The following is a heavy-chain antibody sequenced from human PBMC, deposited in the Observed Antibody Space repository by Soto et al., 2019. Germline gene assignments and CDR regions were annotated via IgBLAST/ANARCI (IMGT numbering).Heavy chain of an antibody. CDR1: GFTFGQYS. CDR3: ATLLPNYSSGWYLDS. D-gene: IGHD6-19*01. CDR2: ISTAGGAI. Sequence: GGSLRLSCAASGFTFGQYSISWVRQAPGKGLEWISYISTAGGAIHYADSVKGRFTTSRDNDKNSLYLQMNSLRAEDTAVYYCATLLPNYSSGWYLDSWGRGTLVTVSS. J-gene: IGHJ4*02. V-gene: IGHV3-48*01.